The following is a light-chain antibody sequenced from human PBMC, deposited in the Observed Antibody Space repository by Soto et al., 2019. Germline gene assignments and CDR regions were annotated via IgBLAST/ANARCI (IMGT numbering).Light chain of an antibody. V-gene: IGKV3-15*01. Sequence: EIVLTQSPGTLSLSPGERATLSCRASQSISSNLVWYQQKPGQAPRLLIYGAFTRATGIPARFSGSGSGTEFTLTISSLQSEDFAVYYCQQYNDWPRTFGQGTKVEIK. J-gene: IGKJ1*01. CDR2: GAF. CDR1: QSISSN. CDR3: QQYNDWPRT.